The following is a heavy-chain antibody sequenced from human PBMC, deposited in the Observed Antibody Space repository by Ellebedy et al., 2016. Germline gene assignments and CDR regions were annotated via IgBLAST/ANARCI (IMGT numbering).Heavy chain of an antibody. CDR2: IYSGGST. J-gene: IGHJ4*02. V-gene: IGHV3-53*01. CDR1: GFTVGHNY. CDR3: ARNPGDCYSCGY. Sequence: GESLKISXAASGFTVGHNYMIWVRQAPGKGLEWVSLIYSGGSTYYADSVKGRFTISRDNSKNTLYLQMNSLRAEDTAVYYCARNPGDCYSCGYWGQGTLVTVSS. D-gene: IGHD2-21*02.